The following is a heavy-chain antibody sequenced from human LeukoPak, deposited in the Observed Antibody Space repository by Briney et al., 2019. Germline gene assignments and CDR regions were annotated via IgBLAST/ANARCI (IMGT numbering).Heavy chain of an antibody. J-gene: IGHJ1*01. CDR3: ARRRYYDDSGYLE. D-gene: IGHD3-22*01. CDR2: IYYSGRT. V-gene: IGHV4-39*01. Sequence: SETLSLTCSVSGDSVSRSDSYWDWIRQPPGKGLEWIGTIYYSGRTYYSPSLKSRVTVSVDPSNNQFSLNLRSVTAADTAVYYCARRRYYDDSGYLEWGQGTLLSVSS. CDR1: GDSVSRSDSY.